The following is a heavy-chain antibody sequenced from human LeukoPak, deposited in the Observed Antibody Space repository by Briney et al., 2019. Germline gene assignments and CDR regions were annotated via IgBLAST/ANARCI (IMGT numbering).Heavy chain of an antibody. CDR1: GYTFTGYY. J-gene: IGHJ4*02. CDR2: INPNSGGT. CDR3: ARDLGSTRGY. V-gene: IGHV1-2*06. Sequence: ASVSVSSKASGYTFTGYYIHWVRQAPGQGLEWMGRINPNSGGTNYAQKFQGRVTMTRDTSISTAYMELSRLRSDDTAVYFCARDLGSTRGYWGQGTLVTVSS. D-gene: IGHD2-2*01.